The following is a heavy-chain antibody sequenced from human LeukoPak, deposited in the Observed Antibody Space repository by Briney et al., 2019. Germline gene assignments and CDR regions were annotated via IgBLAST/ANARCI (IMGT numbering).Heavy chain of an antibody. J-gene: IGHJ4*02. Sequence: PGGSLRLSCAASGFTFSNSAMSWVRQPPGKGLQWVSSISAGSRTYYADSMKGRFTISRDNSKNTLYLQMNSLRADDTAVYYCTKAPGGLFYYWGQGTLVTVSS. CDR3: TKAPGGLFYY. D-gene: IGHD3-10*01. V-gene: IGHV3-23*01. CDR1: GFTFSNSA. CDR2: ISAGSRT.